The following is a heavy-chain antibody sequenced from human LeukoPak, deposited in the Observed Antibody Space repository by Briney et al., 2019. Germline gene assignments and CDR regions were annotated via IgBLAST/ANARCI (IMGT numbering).Heavy chain of an antibody. CDR3: AGDQQYCSSTSGYPGPTFVY. D-gene: IGHD2-2*01. CDR1: GYSISSGYY. J-gene: IGHJ4*02. V-gene: IGHV4-38-2*01. CDR2: IYHSGST. Sequence: SETLSLTCAVSGYSISSGYYWGWIRQPPGRGLEWIGSIYHSGSTYYNPSLKSRVTISVDTSKNQFSLKLSSVTAAATDVYYWAGDQQYCSSTSGYPGPTFVYWGRGTLVTV.